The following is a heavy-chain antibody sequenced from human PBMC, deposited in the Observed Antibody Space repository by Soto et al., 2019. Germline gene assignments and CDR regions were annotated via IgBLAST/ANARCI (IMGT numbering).Heavy chain of an antibody. V-gene: IGHV3-33*01. D-gene: IGHD2-15*01. CDR3: ARDKLLGSTVGYYCDD. J-gene: IGHJ4*02. CDR1: GFTFSSYG. CDR2: IWYDGSNK. Sequence: QVQLVESGGGVVQPGRSLRLSCAASGFTFSSYGMHWVRQAPGKGLEWVAVIWYDGSNKYYADYVKGRFSISRDNSKNTLYLQMNSLRAEDTSVYYCARDKLLGSTVGYYCDDWGQGTLVTVSS.